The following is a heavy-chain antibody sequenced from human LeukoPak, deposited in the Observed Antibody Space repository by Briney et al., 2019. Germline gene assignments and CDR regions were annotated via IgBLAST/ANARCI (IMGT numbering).Heavy chain of an antibody. V-gene: IGHV4-59*01. Sequence: SETLSLTCTVSGGSIYSYYWSWLRQPTGKGLEWIGHIYYTGSTGYHSSLNSRVTISLDTSKSQFSLKLTAVTAADTAVYYCARVYQSAEYYFDYWGQGNLVSVSS. CDR3: ARVYQSAEYYFDY. J-gene: IGHJ4*02. D-gene: IGHD2-2*01. CDR1: GGSIYSYY. CDR2: IYYTGST.